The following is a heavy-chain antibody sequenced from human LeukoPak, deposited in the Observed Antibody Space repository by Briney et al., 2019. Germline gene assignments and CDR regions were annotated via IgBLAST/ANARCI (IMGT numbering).Heavy chain of an antibody. V-gene: IGHV4-59*01. CDR1: GGSITSYY. Sequence: PSETLSLTCTVSGGSITSYYWSWSRQPSGKGLKWIGYIYYSGSTNYNPSLKSRVTISVDTSKNQFSLKLSSVTAADTAVYYCARGGGLNYYYYYMDVWGKGTTVTISS. D-gene: IGHD3-16*01. J-gene: IGHJ6*03. CDR3: ARGGGLNYYYYYMDV. CDR2: IYYSGST.